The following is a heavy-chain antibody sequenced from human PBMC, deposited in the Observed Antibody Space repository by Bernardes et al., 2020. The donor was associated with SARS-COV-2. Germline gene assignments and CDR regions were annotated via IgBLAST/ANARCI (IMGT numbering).Heavy chain of an antibody. CDR1: GFTFRSYA. CDR3: AKDLYGSGTGGLDV. D-gene: IGHD3-10*01. Sequence: GSLRLSCAASGFTFRSYAMIWVRQAPGTGLEWVSTIRGSGDSTYYADSVKGRFTISRDNSKNTLYLQMNSLRAEDTAVYYCAKDLYGSGTGGLDVWGQGITVTVSS. V-gene: IGHV3-23*01. J-gene: IGHJ6*02. CDR2: IRGSGDST.